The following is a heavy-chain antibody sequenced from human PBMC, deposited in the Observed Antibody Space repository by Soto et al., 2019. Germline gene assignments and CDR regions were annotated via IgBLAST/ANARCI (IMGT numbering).Heavy chain of an antibody. CDR3: PVYSGSYLDAFDI. CDR1: GFTFSSYG. D-gene: IGHD1-26*01. Sequence: GGSLRLSCAASGFTFSSYGMHWFRQAPGKGLEWVAVISYDGSNKYYADSVKGRFTISRDNSKNTLYLQMNSLRAEDTAVYYCPVYSGSYLDAFDIWGQGTMVTVSS. V-gene: IGHV3-30*03. J-gene: IGHJ3*02. CDR2: ISYDGSNK.